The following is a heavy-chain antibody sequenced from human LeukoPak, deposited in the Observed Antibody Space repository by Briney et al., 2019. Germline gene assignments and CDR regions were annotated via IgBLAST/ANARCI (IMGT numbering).Heavy chain of an antibody. CDR2: INPKSRGT. CDR1: GYTFTGYY. CDR3: ARVPRGAWNQGGDWFDP. V-gene: IGHV1-2*02. Sequence: ASVKVSCKASGYTFTGYYMHWVRQAPGQGLEWMGWINPKSRGTHNPQKLQGRVTMPRHTSISTAYMELSRLRSDDTDVYYCARVPRGAWNQGGDWFDPWGQGTLVTVSS. J-gene: IGHJ5*02. D-gene: IGHD1-1*01.